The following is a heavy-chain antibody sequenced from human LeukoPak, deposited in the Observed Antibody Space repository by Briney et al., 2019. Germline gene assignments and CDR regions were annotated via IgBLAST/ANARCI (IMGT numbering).Heavy chain of an antibody. Sequence: SQTLSLTCTVSGGSISSGGYYWSWIRQHPGKGLEWIGYIYYGGSTYYNPSLKSRVTISVDTSKNQFSLKLSSVTAADTAVYYCARTDSSGYPFDYWGQGTLVTVSS. V-gene: IGHV4-31*03. CDR1: GGSISSGGYY. J-gene: IGHJ4*02. CDR2: IYYGGST. D-gene: IGHD3-22*01. CDR3: ARTDSSGYPFDY.